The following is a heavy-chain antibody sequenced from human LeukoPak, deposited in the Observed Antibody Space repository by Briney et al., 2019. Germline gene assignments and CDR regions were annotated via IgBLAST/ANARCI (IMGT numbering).Heavy chain of an antibody. Sequence: GGALRLSSAASGFMFSHYSMNWVRQAPGKGLEWVSYISSGSRHIYYADSVKGRFTISRDNAKNSLYLQMNSLRAEDTAVYYCAREQQSLSLDFWGQGALVTVSS. J-gene: IGHJ4*02. V-gene: IGHV3-21*01. D-gene: IGHD6-13*01. CDR2: ISSGSRHI. CDR3: AREQQSLSLDF. CDR1: GFMFSHYS.